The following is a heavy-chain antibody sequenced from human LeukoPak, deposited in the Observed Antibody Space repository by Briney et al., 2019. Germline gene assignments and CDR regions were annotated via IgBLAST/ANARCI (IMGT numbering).Heavy chain of an antibody. CDR3: ARGRHIAVAGDGSFDY. CDR1: GYSISSGYF. CDR2: IYHNGGI. J-gene: IGHJ4*02. V-gene: IGHV4-38-2*02. Sequence: SETLSLTCTVSGYSISSGYFWGWIRQPPGKGLEWFGSIYHNGGIYYNPSLKSRVTISVDTSENQFSLKLSSVTAADTAVYYCARGRHIAVAGDGSFDYWGQGTLVTVSS. D-gene: IGHD6-19*01.